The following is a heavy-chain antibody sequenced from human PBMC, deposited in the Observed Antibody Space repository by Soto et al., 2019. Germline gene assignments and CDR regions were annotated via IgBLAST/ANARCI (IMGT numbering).Heavy chain of an antibody. J-gene: IGHJ5*02. CDR3: ARGDYVWGSYRNFDP. V-gene: IGHV4-30-4*01. CDR1: GGSISSGDYY. Sequence: SETLSLTCTVSGGSISSGDYYWSWIRQPPGKGLEWIGYIYYSGSTYYNPSHKSRVTISVDTSKNQFSLKLSSVTAADTAVYYCARGDYVWGSYRNFDPWGQGTLVTVSS. CDR2: IYYSGST. D-gene: IGHD3-16*02.